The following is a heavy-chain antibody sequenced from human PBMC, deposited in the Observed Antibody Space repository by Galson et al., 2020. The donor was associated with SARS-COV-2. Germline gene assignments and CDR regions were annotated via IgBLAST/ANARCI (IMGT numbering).Heavy chain of an antibody. J-gene: IGHJ3*01. D-gene: IGHD2-2*01. V-gene: IGHV3-30*01. CDR2: ISYDGSNK. CDR3: ARELPDCSSTSGSEIQAFDL. Sequence: GGSLRLSCAASGFTFSSYAMHWVRQAPGKGLEWVAVISYDGSNKYYADSVKGRFTISRDNSKNTLYLQMNSLRAEDTAVYYCARELPDCSSTSGSEIQAFDLWGQGTMVNVSS. CDR1: GFTFSSYA.